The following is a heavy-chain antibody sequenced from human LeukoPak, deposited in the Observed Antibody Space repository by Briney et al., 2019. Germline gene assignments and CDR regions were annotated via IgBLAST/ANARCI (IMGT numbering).Heavy chain of an antibody. CDR1: GFTFSSYS. CDR3: AKSPTREDYFDY. J-gene: IGHJ4*02. D-gene: IGHD1-26*01. Sequence: GGSLRLSCAASGFTFSSYSMNWVRQAPGKGLEWVSSISSSSSYIYYADSVKGRFTISRDNAKNSLYLQMNSLRAVDTAVYYCAKSPTREDYFDYWGQGTLVTVSS. CDR2: ISSSSSYI. V-gene: IGHV3-21*01.